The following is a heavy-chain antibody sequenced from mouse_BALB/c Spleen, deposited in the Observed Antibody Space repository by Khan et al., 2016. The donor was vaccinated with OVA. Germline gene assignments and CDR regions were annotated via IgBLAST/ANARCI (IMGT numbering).Heavy chain of an antibody. V-gene: IGHV14-3*02. CDR1: GFNIKDTY. CDR2: IDPANGNT. J-gene: IGHJ3*01. CDR3: VRDYWDVFAY. Sequence: EVQLQQSGAELVKPGASVKLSCTASGFNIKDTYMHWVKQRPEQGLEWIGRIDPANGNTKYDPKFQGKATITADTSSNTAYRQLSSLTSEDTAVYYCVRDYWDVFAYWGQGTLVTVSA. D-gene: IGHD4-1*01.